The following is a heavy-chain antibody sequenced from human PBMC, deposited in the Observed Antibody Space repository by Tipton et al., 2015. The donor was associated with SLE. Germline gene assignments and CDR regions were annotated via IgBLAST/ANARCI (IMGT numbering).Heavy chain of an antibody. J-gene: IGHJ3*02. CDR1: GFTFSNAW. V-gene: IGHV3-15*01. CDR2: IKSKTDGGTT. CDR3: TTEPGFEQQLPREDASDI. Sequence: GSLRLSCAASGFTFSNAWMSWVRQAPGKGLEWVGRIKSKTDGGTTDYAAPVKGRFTISRDDSKNTLYLQMNSLKTEDTAVYYCTTEPGFEQQLPREDASDIWGQGTMVTVSS. D-gene: IGHD6-13*01.